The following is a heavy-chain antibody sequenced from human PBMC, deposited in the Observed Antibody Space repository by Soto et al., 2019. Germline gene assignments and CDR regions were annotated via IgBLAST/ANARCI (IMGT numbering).Heavy chain of an antibody. CDR2: INAGNGNT. D-gene: IGHD4-17*01. CDR1: GYTFTSYA. CDR3: ARERMTTVTTRYYGMDV. V-gene: IGHV1-3*01. Sequence: QVQLVQSGAEVKKPGASVKVSCKASGYTFTSYAMHWVRQAPGQRLEWMGWINAGNGNTKYSQKFQGRVTITRDTSASTAYMELSSLRSEDTAVYYCARERMTTVTTRYYGMDVWGQGTTVTVSS. J-gene: IGHJ6*02.